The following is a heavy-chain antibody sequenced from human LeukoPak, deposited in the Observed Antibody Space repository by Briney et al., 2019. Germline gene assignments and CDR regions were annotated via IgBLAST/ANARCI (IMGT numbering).Heavy chain of an antibody. V-gene: IGHV1-18*01. Sequence: GASVKVSCKASGYTFTSYGISWVRQAPGQGLGWMGWISAYNGNTNYAQKLQGRVTMTTDTSTSTAYMELRSLRSDDTAVYYCAREDKRYDFWSGYYYYYYYMDVWGKGTTVTVSS. CDR2: ISAYNGNT. CDR3: AREDKRYDFWSGYYYYYYYMDV. J-gene: IGHJ6*03. D-gene: IGHD3-3*01. CDR1: GYTFTSYG.